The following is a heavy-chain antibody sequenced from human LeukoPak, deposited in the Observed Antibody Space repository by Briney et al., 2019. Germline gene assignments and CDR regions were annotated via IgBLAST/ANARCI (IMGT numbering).Heavy chain of an antibody. V-gene: IGHV4-59*01. Sequence: SETLSLTCTVSGGSISSYYWSWIRQPPGKGLEWIGYIYYSGSTNYNPSLKSRVTISVDTSKNQFSLKLSSVTAADTAMYYCARDSYNYGSGSLDYWGRGTLVTVSS. D-gene: IGHD5-18*01. CDR1: GGSISSYY. J-gene: IGHJ4*02. CDR2: IYYSGST. CDR3: ARDSYNYGSGSLDY.